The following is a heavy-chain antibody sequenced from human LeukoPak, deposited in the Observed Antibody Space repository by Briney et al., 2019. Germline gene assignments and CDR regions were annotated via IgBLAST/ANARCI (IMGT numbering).Heavy chain of an antibody. Sequence: ASVKVSCKASGYTFTNYDINWVRQATGQGLEWMGWMNPNSGNTGYAQKFQGRVTMTRNTSISTAYMELSSLRSEDTAVYYCARAKDIAGGPDYWGQGTLVTVSS. D-gene: IGHD5-12*01. V-gene: IGHV1-8*01. CDR1: GYTFTNYD. J-gene: IGHJ4*02. CDR3: ARAKDIAGGPDY. CDR2: MNPNSGNT.